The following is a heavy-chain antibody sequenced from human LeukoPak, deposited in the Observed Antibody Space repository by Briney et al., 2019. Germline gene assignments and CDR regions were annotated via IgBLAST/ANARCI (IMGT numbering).Heavy chain of an antibody. CDR3: AKNGDRGAYCSGGSCYPYYYYYMDV. CDR2: VSSTGGTT. CDR1: GFSFSSYG. D-gene: IGHD2-15*01. Sequence: GGSLRLSCAASGFSFSSYGMSWVRQAPGKGLEWVSSVSSTGGTTYYADSVKGRFTISRDNSKNTLYLQMNSLRAEDTAIYYCAKNGDRGAYCSGGSCYPYYYYYMDVWGKGTTVTISS. V-gene: IGHV3-23*01. J-gene: IGHJ6*03.